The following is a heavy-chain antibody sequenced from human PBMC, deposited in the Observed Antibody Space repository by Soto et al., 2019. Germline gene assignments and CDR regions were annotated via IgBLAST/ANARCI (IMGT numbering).Heavy chain of an antibody. D-gene: IGHD6-13*01. CDR1: GYSFTSYW. CDR3: ARYRSGSSSWYYYYYYMDV. J-gene: IGHJ6*03. Sequence: PGESLKISCKGSGYSFTSYWIGWVRQMPGKGLEWMGIIYPGDSDTRYSPSFQGQVTISADKSISTAYLQWSSLKASDTAMYYCARYRSGSSSWYYYYYYMDVWGKGTTVTVSS. CDR2: IYPGDSDT. V-gene: IGHV5-51*01.